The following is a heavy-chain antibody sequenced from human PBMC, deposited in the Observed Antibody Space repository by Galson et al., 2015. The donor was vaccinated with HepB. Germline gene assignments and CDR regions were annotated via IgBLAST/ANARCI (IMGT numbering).Heavy chain of an antibody. CDR3: ACQTGDSSGYYEGDFDY. Sequence: QSGAEVKKPGESLRISCKGSGYSFTSYWISWVRQMPGKGLEWMGRIDPSDSYTNYSPSFQGHVTISADKSISTAYLQWSSLKASDTAMYYCACQTGDSSGYYEGDFDYGGQGTLVTVSS. D-gene: IGHD3-22*01. J-gene: IGHJ4*02. CDR1: GYSFTSYW. V-gene: IGHV5-10-1*01. CDR2: IDPSDSYT.